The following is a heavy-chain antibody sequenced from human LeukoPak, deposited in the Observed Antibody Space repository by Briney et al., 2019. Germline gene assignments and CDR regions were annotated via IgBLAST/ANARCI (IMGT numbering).Heavy chain of an antibody. Sequence: SETLSLTRTVSGGSISPLYWGWIRQPPGKGLEFIGYIYYSGTTNYNPSLRSRVTLSVDTSKNQFSLKLSSVTAADTAVYYCARGGVAAKYYSDYWGPGTLVTVSS. J-gene: IGHJ4*02. CDR3: ARGGVAAKYYSDY. CDR1: GGSISPLY. D-gene: IGHD3-10*01. V-gene: IGHV4-59*11. CDR2: IYYSGTT.